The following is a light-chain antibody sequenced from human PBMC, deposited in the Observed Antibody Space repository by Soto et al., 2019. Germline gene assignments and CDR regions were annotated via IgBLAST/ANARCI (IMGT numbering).Light chain of an antibody. CDR3: QESYSASWT. Sequence: DIQMTQSPSSLSAFVGDRVTITCRASQDINTFLNWYQQRPGKAPNLLIYGTSNLQSGVPSRFSRSGSRTDSTLTISSLQPEDFATYYCQESYSASWTFGHGTNVEIK. CDR1: QDINTF. CDR2: GTS. J-gene: IGKJ1*01. V-gene: IGKV1-39*01.